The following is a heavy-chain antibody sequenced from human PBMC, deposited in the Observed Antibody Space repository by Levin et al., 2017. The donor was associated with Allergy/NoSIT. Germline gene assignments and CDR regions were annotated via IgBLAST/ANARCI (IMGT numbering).Heavy chain of an antibody. Sequence: GGSLRLSCAGSGFTFSDHYMDWVRQAPGKGLEWVGRTRNKVNSYTTEYAASVKGRFTISRDDSSLYLQMNNLKAEDTAVYYCATASCSGGDCYNYYYYAMDVWGQGTTVTVSS. J-gene: IGHJ6*02. CDR2: TRNKVNSYTT. CDR3: ATASCSGGDCYNYYYYAMDV. D-gene: IGHD2-15*01. V-gene: IGHV3-72*01. CDR1: GFTFSDHY.